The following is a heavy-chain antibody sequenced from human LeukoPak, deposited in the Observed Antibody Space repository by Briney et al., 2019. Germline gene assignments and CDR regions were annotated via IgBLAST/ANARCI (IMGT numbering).Heavy chain of an antibody. J-gene: IGHJ4*02. CDR1: GGSISSSNW. Sequence: SGTLSLTCAVSGGSISSSNWWSWVRQPPGKGLEWIGEIYHSGSTNYNPSLKSRVTISVDKSKNQFSLKLSSVTAADTAVYYCAGAAAGIFFGYYFDYWGQGTLVTVSS. CDR3: AGAAAGIFFGYYFDY. CDR2: IYHSGST. V-gene: IGHV4-4*02. D-gene: IGHD6-13*01.